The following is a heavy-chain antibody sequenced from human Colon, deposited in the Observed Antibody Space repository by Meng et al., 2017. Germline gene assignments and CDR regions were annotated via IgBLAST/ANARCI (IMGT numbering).Heavy chain of an antibody. CDR1: GSMTGADSYY. Sequence: SETLSLTCSVSGSMTGADSYYWGWIRQSPGKGLEWIGSYYYSGKTYYNPSLKSRVTISVDASKSQFSLKLTSVTAADTAVYFCGRAPDYWGQGTLVTVSS. CDR2: YYYSGKT. V-gene: IGHV4-39*07. J-gene: IGHJ4*02. CDR3: GRAPDY.